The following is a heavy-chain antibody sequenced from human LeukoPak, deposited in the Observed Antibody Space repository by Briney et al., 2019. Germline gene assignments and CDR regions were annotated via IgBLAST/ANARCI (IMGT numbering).Heavy chain of an antibody. Sequence: GGSLRLSCAASEFTFSSYAMHWVRQAPGKGLEWVALVSYDGSDKYYADSVKGRFTISRDNSKNTLYLQMNSLRAEDTAVYYCAKVGGRGKYFDAFDIWGQGTMLTVSS. CDR1: EFTFSSYA. CDR2: VSYDGSDK. D-gene: IGHD2/OR15-2a*01. J-gene: IGHJ3*02. V-gene: IGHV3-30*18. CDR3: AKVGGRGKYFDAFDI.